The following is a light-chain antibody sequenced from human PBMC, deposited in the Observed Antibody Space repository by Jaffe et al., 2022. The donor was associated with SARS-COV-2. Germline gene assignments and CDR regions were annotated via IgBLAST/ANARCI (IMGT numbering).Light chain of an antibody. Sequence: QSALTQPASVSGSLGQSITISCTGTSSDVGGYNYVSWYQQQPGTAPKLMIYDVSNRPSGVSDRFSGSKSGNTASLTISGLQAQDEADYYCSSYTINSPLGYVFGTGTKVTVL. V-gene: IGLV2-14*01. CDR3: SSYTINSPLGYV. CDR1: SSDVGGYNY. J-gene: IGLJ1*01. CDR2: DVS.